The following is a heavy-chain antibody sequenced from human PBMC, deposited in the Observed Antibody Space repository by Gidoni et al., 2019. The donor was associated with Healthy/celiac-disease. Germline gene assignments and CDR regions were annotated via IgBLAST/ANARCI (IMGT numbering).Heavy chain of an antibody. CDR3: AREHQGVYYYYYMDV. V-gene: IGHV3-33*01. Sequence: QLQLVESGGGVVQPGRSLRLSCAASGFTFSTFGMHWVRQAPGKGLEWLALIWYDGTNKYYADSVKGRFTISRDNSKNTLYLQMNSLRAEDTAIYYCAREHQGVYYYYYMDVWGKGTTVTVSS. D-gene: IGHD2-2*01. J-gene: IGHJ6*03. CDR1: GFTFSTFG. CDR2: IWYDGTNK.